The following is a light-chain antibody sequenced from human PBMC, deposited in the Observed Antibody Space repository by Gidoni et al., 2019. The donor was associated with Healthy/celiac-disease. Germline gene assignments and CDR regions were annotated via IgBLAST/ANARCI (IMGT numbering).Light chain of an antibody. CDR1: NIGSKS. CDR3: QVWDSSSDHVV. V-gene: IGLV3-21*02. CDR2: DDS. J-gene: IGLJ2*01. Sequence: SYVLTQPPSVSVAPGQTARITCGGNNIGSKSVHWYQQKPGQSPVLFVYDDSDRPSWIPERFSGSNSGNTATLTISMVEAGDEADYYCQVWDSSSDHVVFGGGTKLTVL.